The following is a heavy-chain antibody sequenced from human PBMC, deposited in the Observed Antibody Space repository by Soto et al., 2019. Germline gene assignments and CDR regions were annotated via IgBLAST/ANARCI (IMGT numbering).Heavy chain of an antibody. V-gene: IGHV3-7*01. J-gene: IGHJ4*02. D-gene: IGHD2-8*01. CDR1: GFTFSSYW. CDR3: ARVTHLLDCTNGVCRNYFDY. Sequence: PGGSLRLSCAASGFTFSSYWMSWVRQAPGKGLEWVANIKQDGSEKYYVDSVKGRFTISRDNAKNSLYLQMNSLRAEDTAVYYCARVTHLLDCTNGVCRNYFDYWGQGTLVTVSS. CDR2: IKQDGSEK.